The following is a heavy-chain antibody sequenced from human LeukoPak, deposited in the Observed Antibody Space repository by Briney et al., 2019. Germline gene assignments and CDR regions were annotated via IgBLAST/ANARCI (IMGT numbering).Heavy chain of an antibody. CDR1: GGSISSYY. J-gene: IGHJ6*03. CDR2: IYTSGST. V-gene: IGHV4-4*07. D-gene: IGHD3-22*01. CDR3: ARTGADSSGYPYYYYYYMDV. Sequence: SETLSLTCTVSGGSISSYYWSWIRQPAGKGLEWIGRIYTSGSTNYNPSLKSRVTISVDKSKNQFSLKLSSVTAADTAVYYCARTGADSSGYPYYYYYYMDVWGKGTTVTVSS.